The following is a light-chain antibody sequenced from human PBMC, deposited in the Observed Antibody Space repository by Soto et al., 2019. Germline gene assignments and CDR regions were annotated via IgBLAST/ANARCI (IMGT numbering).Light chain of an antibody. CDR2: DDT. CDR1: NIGGKS. CDR3: QVWDSGSDYV. V-gene: IGLV3-21*02. J-gene: IGLJ1*01. Sequence: YELTQPPSVSLAPGQTARMTCGGNNIGGKSVHWYQQRPGQAPALFVYDDTDRPSGTPERFSGSNSGNTATLTISRVEAGDEADYYCQVWDSGSDYVFGTGTKVTVL.